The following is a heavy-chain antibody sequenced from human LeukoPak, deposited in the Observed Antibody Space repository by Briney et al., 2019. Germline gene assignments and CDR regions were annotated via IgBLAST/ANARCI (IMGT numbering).Heavy chain of an antibody. CDR1: GYTFTSYF. V-gene: IGHV1-46*01. CDR3: ARDGTFYDSSGELGY. J-gene: IGHJ4*01. CDR2: INPSVGST. D-gene: IGHD3-22*01. Sequence: GASVKASCKASGYTFTSYFMHWVRQAPGQGLEWMGIINPSVGSTSYAQKFQGRVTMTRDTSTSTVYMELSSLRSEYTAVYYCARDGTFYDSSGELGYWGHGTLVTVSS.